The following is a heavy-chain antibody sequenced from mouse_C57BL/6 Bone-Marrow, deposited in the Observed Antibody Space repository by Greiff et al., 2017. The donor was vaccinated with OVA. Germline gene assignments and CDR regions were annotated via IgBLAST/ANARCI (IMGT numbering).Heavy chain of an antibody. J-gene: IGHJ3*01. CDR1: GYTFTNYW. CDR3: AREGLDSSGYGFAY. CDR2: IYPGGGYT. V-gene: IGHV1-63*01. Sequence: QVQLQQSGAELVRPGTSVKLSCKASGYTFTNYWIGWAQQRPGHGLEWIGDIYPGGGYTNYNEKFKGRATLTADKSSSTAYMQFSSLTSEDSAVYYGAREGLDSSGYGFAYWGQGTLVTVSA. D-gene: IGHD3-2*02.